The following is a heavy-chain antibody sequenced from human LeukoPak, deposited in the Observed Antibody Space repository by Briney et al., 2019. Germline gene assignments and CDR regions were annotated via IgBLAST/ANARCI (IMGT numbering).Heavy chain of an antibody. CDR1: GYTFTDYY. J-gene: IGHJ4*02. V-gene: IGHV1-2*02. CDR2: INTNSGGT. Sequence: GASVKVSCKGSGYTFTDYYMHWVRHPPGQGLEWKGCINTNSGGTNYAQESQGRVTMTRNNSISTAYMELRKMISDDNTGYYCSRKAHTSGHCYSFGYWVEGTLVSVSS. D-gene: IGHD3-22*01. CDR3: SRKAHTSGHCYSFGY.